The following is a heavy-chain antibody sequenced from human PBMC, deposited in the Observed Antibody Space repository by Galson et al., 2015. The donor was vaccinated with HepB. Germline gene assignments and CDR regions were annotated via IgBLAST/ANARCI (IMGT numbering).Heavy chain of an antibody. CDR3: ARDSSSWYYYYGMDV. Sequence: SLRLSCAASGITFSTYSMNWVRQAPGKGLEWVSSISSSSSYIYYADSVKGRFTISRDNAKRSLYLQMNSLRAEDTAVYYCARDSSSWYYYYGMDVWGQGTTVTVSS. V-gene: IGHV3-21*04. CDR2: ISSSSSYI. D-gene: IGHD6-13*01. J-gene: IGHJ6*02. CDR1: GITFSTYS.